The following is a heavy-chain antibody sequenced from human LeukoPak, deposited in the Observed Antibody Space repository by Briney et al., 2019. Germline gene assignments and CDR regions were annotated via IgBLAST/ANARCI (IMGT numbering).Heavy chain of an antibody. Sequence: AASVKVSCTASGYTFTSYYMHWVRQAPGQGLEWMGIINPSGGTTDYAQKFQGRLTMTRDTSTSTVYVELSSLRSEDTAVYYCARDRDTMVRGVIYYWGQGTLVTVSS. D-gene: IGHD3-10*01. J-gene: IGHJ4*02. CDR3: ARDRDTMVRGVIYY. V-gene: IGHV1-46*01. CDR1: GYTFTSYY. CDR2: INPSGGTT.